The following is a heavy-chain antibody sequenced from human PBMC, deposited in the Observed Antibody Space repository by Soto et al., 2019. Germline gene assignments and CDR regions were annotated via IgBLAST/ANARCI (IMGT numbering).Heavy chain of an antibody. CDR3: AKDSGSSGLFDY. CDR1: GFTFSNYA. CDR2: ISGSGGST. J-gene: IGHJ4*02. D-gene: IGHD5-12*01. V-gene: IGHV3-23*01. Sequence: EVQLLESGGGLVQPGGSLRLSCAVSGFTFSNYAMSWVRQAPGKGLEWVSVISGSGGSTFYADSVKGRFTISRDNSKKTLHLQMNSLRAEDTAVYHCAKDSGSSGLFDYWGQGTLVAVSS.